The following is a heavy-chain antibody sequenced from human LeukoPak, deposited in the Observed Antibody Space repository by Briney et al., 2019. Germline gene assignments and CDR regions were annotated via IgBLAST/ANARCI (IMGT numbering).Heavy chain of an antibody. D-gene: IGHD1-26*01. CDR2: IKQDRSEK. Sequence: GGSLRLSCAASGFTFTNYWMSWVRQAPGKGLELVANIKQDRSEKYYVDSVKGRFTIPRDNAKNSLYLQMNSLRAEDTAGYYCARGTRIAGDTIVWDFQHGGQGTVVMVSS. CDR3: ARGTRIAGDTIVWDFQH. J-gene: IGHJ1*01. CDR1: GFTFTNYW. V-gene: IGHV3-7*03.